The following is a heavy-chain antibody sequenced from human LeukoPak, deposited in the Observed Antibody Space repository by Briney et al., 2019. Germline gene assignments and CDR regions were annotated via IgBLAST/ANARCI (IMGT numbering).Heavy chain of an antibody. CDR2: ISYDGSNK. D-gene: IGHD3-10*01. V-gene: IGHV3-30*04. Sequence: GGSLRLSCAASGFTFSSYAMRWVRQAPGKGLEWVAVISYDGSNKYYADSVKGRFTISRDNSKNTLYLQMNSLRAEDTAVYYCARDRTGYYGSGSYRDYAFDIWGQGTMVTVSS. CDR1: GFTFSSYA. J-gene: IGHJ3*02. CDR3: ARDRTGYYGSGSYRDYAFDI.